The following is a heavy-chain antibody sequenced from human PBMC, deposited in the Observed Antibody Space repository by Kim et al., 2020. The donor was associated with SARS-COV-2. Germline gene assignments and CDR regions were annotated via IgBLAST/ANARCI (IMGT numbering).Heavy chain of an antibody. D-gene: IGHD3-22*01. Sequence: GGSLRLSCAASGFTFSSYSMNWVRQAPGKGLEWVSYISSSSSTIYYADSVKGRFTISRDNAKNSLYLQMNSLRAEDTAVYYCARDGNYYDSSGYYPYYFDYWGQGTLVTVSS. J-gene: IGHJ4*02. CDR1: GFTFSSYS. CDR2: ISSSSSTI. V-gene: IGHV3-48*04. CDR3: ARDGNYYDSSGYYPYYFDY.